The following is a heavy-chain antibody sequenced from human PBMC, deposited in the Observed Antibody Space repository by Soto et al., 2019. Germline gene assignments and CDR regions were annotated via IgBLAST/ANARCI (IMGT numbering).Heavy chain of an antibody. D-gene: IGHD3-3*01. J-gene: IGHJ5*02. V-gene: IGHV4-4*07. Sequence: PSETLSLTCSVSGGTISGYYWTWIRQPAGKGLEWIGRIYSNGNTKYNPSLQSRVTMSLDTSNNQFSLRLTSVTAADTAVYYCARGQRFSDWFDPWGQGTLVTVSS. CDR3: ARGQRFSDWFDP. CDR2: IYSNGNT. CDR1: GGTISGYY.